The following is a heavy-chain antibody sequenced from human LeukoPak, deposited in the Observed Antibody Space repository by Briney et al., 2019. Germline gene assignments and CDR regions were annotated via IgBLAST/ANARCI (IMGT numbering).Heavy chain of an antibody. CDR1: GFTVSSIH. J-gene: IGHJ6*02. Sequence: GGSLRLSCAASGFTVSSIHMVWVRQAPGKGLEWVSSISSGSNYIYYADSVKGRFTISGDNARTSLYLQMNSLRAEDTAVYYCARDKAQDSVYYGMDVWGQGTTVTVSS. V-gene: IGHV3-21*06. D-gene: IGHD6-6*01. CDR2: ISSGSNYI. CDR3: ARDKAQDSVYYGMDV.